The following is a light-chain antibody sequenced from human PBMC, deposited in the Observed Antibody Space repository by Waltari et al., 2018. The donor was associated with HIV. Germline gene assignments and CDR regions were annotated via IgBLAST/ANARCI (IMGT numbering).Light chain of an antibody. J-gene: IGKJ2*01. Sequence: EIVMTQSPGTLSVSPGERVTLSCRASQSVRTNLAWYQQKPGQPPRLLIHAASTRATGVPARFSGSGSGTEFTLTVTSLQSEDFAVYYCQQYNNWPPDTFGQGTKLEFK. V-gene: IGKV3-15*01. CDR3: QQYNNWPPDT. CDR2: AAS. CDR1: QSVRTN.